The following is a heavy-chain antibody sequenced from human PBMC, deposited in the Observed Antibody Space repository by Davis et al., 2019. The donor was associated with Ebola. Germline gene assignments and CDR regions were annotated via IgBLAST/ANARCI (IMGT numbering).Heavy chain of an antibody. J-gene: IGHJ4*02. CDR1: GGTFSSYA. CDR2: ISTYNGNT. Sequence: AASVKVSCKASGGTFSSYAIRWVRQAPGQGLEWMGWISTYNGNTNYAQKLQGRVTMTTDTSTSTAYMELRSLRSDDTAVYYCARGGGSYSADYWGQGTLVTVSS. D-gene: IGHD1-26*01. CDR3: ARGGGSYSADY. V-gene: IGHV1-18*01.